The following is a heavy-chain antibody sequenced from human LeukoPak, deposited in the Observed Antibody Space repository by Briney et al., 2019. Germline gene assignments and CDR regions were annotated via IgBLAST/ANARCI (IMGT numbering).Heavy chain of an antibody. CDR3: ALQTVEMATITGYYFDY. V-gene: IGHV3-30*03. CDR1: GFTFSSYG. D-gene: IGHD5-24*01. J-gene: IGHJ4*02. CDR2: ISYDGSNK. Sequence: GRSLRLSCAASGFTFSSYGMHWVRQAPGKGLEWVAVISYDGSNKYYADSVKGRFTISRDNSKNTLYLQMNSLRAEDTAVYYCALQTVEMATITGYYFDYWAREPWSPSPQ.